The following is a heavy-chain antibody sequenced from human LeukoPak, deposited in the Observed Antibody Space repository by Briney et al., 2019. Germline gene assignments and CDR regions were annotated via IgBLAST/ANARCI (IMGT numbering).Heavy chain of an antibody. CDR2: IIPRLSTS. Sequence: SVKVSFKASGGTFSTYGISWVRQAPGQGLEWMGRIIPRLSTSNYAQKFQGRVTITTDESTSTAYMELSSLRSEDTAVYYCARDPHSGYDRLFDAFDIWGQGTMVTVSS. CDR3: ARDPHSGYDRLFDAFDI. J-gene: IGHJ3*02. CDR1: GGTFSTYG. D-gene: IGHD5-12*01. V-gene: IGHV1-69*11.